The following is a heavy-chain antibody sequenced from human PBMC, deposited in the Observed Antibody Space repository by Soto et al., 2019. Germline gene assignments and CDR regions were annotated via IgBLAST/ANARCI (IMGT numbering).Heavy chain of an antibody. D-gene: IGHD5-18*01. V-gene: IGHV3-66*01. Sequence: EVQLVESGGGLVQPGGSLRLSCAASGFTVSSNYMSWVRQAPGKGLEWVSVIYSGGSTYYADSVKGRFTISRDNSKNTLYLQMNSLRAEDTAVYYCARGPGTAMVQCYGMDVWGQGTTVTVSS. CDR1: GFTVSSNY. J-gene: IGHJ6*02. CDR2: IYSGGST. CDR3: ARGPGTAMVQCYGMDV.